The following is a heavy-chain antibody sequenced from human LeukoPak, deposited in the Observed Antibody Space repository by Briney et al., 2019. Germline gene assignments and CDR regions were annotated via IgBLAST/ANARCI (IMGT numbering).Heavy chain of an antibody. CDR1: GFTFSSYS. CDR2: ISSSSSYI. CDR3: AILSAGSITMVRGVIDY. Sequence: PGGPLRLSCAASGFTFSSYSMNWVRQAPGKGLEWVSSISSSSSYIYYADSVKGRFTISRDNAKNSLYLQMNSLRAEDTAVYYCAILSAGSITMVRGVIDYWGQGTLVTVSS. J-gene: IGHJ4*02. D-gene: IGHD3-10*01. V-gene: IGHV3-21*01.